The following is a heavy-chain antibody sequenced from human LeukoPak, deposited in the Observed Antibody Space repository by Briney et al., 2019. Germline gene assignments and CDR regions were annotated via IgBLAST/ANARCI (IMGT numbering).Heavy chain of an antibody. V-gene: IGHV3-30*02. D-gene: IGHD3-10*01. J-gene: IGHJ4*02. CDR1: GFIFSDYG. Sequence: GGSLRLSCAASGFIFSDYGMHWVRQAPGKGLEWVTLVRNDGSDKYCADSVKGRFTISRDNSKNTLYLQMNSLRPEDTAVYYCAKHYYGSGSQKYYFDYWGQGTLVTVSS. CDR3: AKHYYGSGSQKYYFDY. CDR2: VRNDGSDK.